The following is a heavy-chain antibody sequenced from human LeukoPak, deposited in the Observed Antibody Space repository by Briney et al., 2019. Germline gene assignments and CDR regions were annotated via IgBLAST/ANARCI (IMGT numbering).Heavy chain of an antibody. Sequence: GASVKVSCKASGGTFSSYAISWVRQAPGQGLEWMGRIIPIPGIANYAQKFQGRVTITADKSTSTAYMELSSLRSEDTAVYYCARDRDGYTIDYWGQGTLVTVSS. CDR3: ARDRDGYTIDY. J-gene: IGHJ4*02. D-gene: IGHD5-24*01. CDR2: IIPIPGIA. V-gene: IGHV1-69*04. CDR1: GGTFSSYA.